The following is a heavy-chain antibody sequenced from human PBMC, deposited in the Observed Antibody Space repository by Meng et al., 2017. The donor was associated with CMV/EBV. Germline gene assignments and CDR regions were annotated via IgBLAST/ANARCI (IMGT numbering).Heavy chain of an antibody. D-gene: IGHD3-10*01. CDR1: GYTFTSYG. Sequence: RLWKSWAEGKHAEASGYVSVKASGYTFTSYGISWLRQAPGQGLEWMGWISAYNGNTNYVQKLQGRVTMTTDTSTSTAYMELRSLRSDDTAVYYCARNYYGSGRWFDPWGQGTLVTVSS. V-gene: IGHV1-18*01. J-gene: IGHJ5*02. CDR3: ARNYYGSGRWFDP. CDR2: ISAYNGNT.